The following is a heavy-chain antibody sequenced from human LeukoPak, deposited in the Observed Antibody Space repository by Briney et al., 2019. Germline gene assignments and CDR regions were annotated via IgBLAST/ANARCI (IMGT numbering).Heavy chain of an antibody. Sequence: ASVKVSCRASGYTFTNYYISWVRQATGQGLEWMGWMNPAGDNAGYAQKFQGRMTLTRDTSVSTVYMELSSLRSEDTAVYYCAMGVGVPAIWFDPWGQGTLVTVSS. D-gene: IGHD2-2*01. V-gene: IGHV1-8*01. CDR3: AMGVGVPAIWFDP. J-gene: IGHJ5*02. CDR1: GYTFTNYY. CDR2: MNPAGDNA.